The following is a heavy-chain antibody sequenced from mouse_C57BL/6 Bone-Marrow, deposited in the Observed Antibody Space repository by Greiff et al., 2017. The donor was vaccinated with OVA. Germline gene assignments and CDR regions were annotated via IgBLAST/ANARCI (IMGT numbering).Heavy chain of an antibody. CDR3: ASIYYDSFYAMDY. CDR1: GYTFTSYW. J-gene: IGHJ4*01. Sequence: QVQLQQPGAELVRPGTSVKLSCKASGYTFTSYWMHWVKQRPGQGLEWIGVIDPSDSYTNYNQKFKGKATLTVETSSSTAYMQLSSLTSEDSAVYYCASIYYDSFYAMDYWGQGTSVTVSS. V-gene: IGHV1-59*01. D-gene: IGHD2-4*01. CDR2: IDPSDSYT.